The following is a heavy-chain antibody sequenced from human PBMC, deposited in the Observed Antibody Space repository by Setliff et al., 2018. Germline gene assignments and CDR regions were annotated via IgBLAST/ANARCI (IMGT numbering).Heavy chain of an antibody. V-gene: IGHV1-24*01. D-gene: IGHD3-10*01. CDR3: ATERLLDYYGSGSYPSFDY. Sequence: ASVKVSCKPSGYTFTSYGISWVRQAPGKGLEWMGGFDPEDGETIYAQKFQGRVTMTEDTSTDTAYMELSSLRSEDTAVYYCATERLLDYYGSGSYPSFDYWGLGTLVTVSS. CDR2: FDPEDGET. J-gene: IGHJ4*02. CDR1: GYTFTSYG.